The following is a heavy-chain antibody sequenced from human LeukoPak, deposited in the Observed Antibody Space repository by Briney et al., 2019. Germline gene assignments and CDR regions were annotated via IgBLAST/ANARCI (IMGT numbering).Heavy chain of an antibody. CDR1: GGSISSGGYS. CDR2: IYHSGST. V-gene: IGHV4-30-2*01. CDR3: ARADRDHFDY. J-gene: IGHJ4*02. D-gene: IGHD2-21*02. Sequence: SQTLSLTCAVSGGSISSGGYSWSWIRQPPGKGLEWIGYIYHSGSTYYNPSLKSRVTISVDRSKNQFSLRLSSVTAADTAVYYCARADRDHFDYWGQGTLVTVSS.